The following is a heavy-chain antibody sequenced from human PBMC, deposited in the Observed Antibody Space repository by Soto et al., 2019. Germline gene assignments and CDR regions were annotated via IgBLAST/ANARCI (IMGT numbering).Heavy chain of an antibody. Sequence: SGPTSLHPTQTLPPTCSFPCLSLAPRGVGVGWIRQPPGQALEWLAIVYWDDDKKYSPSLASRLTVTWDTSKNQVVLTVTNMDPADTGTYFCAHRPYCGFTICYVSDFFDHWGRGTLVTVS. CDR1: CLSLAPRGVG. V-gene: IGHV2-5*02. CDR3: AHRPYCGFTICYVSDFFDH. D-gene: IGHD2-2*01. CDR2: VYWDDDK. J-gene: IGHJ4*02.